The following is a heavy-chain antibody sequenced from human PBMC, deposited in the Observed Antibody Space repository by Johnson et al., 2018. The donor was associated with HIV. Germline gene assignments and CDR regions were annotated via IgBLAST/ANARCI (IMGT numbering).Heavy chain of an antibody. CDR1: GFTFSSYA. D-gene: IGHD5/OR15-5a*01. V-gene: IGHV3-9*01. CDR2: INWNSGSI. Sequence: VESGGGVVQPGGSLILSCAASGFTFSSYAMHWARQAPGKGLEWVSGINWNSGSIGYADSVKGRFPISRDNAKNSLYLQMNSLRADDTALYYCAKDLALSVYLDAFDIWGQGTMVTVSS. CDR3: AKDLALSVYLDAFDI. J-gene: IGHJ3*02.